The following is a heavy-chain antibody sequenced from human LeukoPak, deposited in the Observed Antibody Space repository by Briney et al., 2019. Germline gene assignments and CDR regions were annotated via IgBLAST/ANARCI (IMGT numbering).Heavy chain of an antibody. D-gene: IGHD6-13*01. CDR1: GFTFSSYS. CDR2: ISSGGSTI. Sequence: PGGSLRLSCAASGFTFSSYSLNWVRQAPGKGLEWVSYISSGGSTIYYADSVKGRFTISRDNAKNSLYLQVNSLRDEDTAVYYCARGWAGYYYDYWGQGTLVTVSS. V-gene: IGHV3-48*02. CDR3: ARGWAGYYYDY. J-gene: IGHJ4*02.